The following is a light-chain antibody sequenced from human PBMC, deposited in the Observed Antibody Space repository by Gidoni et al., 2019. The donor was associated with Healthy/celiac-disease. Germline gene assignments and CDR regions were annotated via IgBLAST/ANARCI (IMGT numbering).Light chain of an antibody. V-gene: IGLV2-14*01. CDR2: DVS. J-gene: IGLJ1*01. CDR3: SSYTSSSTKV. Sequence: QSALTQTASVSGSPGQSITISCTGTGSDVGGYNYVSWYQQHPGKDPKLMIYDVSNRPSGVSNRFSGSKSGNTASLTISGLQAEDEADYYCSSYTSSSTKVFGTGTKVTVL. CDR1: GSDVGGYNY.